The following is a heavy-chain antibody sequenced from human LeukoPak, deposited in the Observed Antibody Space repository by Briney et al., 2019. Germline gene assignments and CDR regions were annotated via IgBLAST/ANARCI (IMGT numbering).Heavy chain of an antibody. CDR2: IYYSGST. D-gene: IGHD1-26*01. CDR1: GGSISSSSYY. Sequence: SETLSLTCTVSGGSISSSSYYWGWIRQPPGKGLEWIGSIYYSGSTYYNPSLKSRVTIPVDTSKNQFSLKLSSVTAADTAVYYCARLALQEVGATQTYYLDYWGQGTLVTVSS. V-gene: IGHV4-39*07. J-gene: IGHJ4*02. CDR3: ARLALQEVGATQTYYLDY.